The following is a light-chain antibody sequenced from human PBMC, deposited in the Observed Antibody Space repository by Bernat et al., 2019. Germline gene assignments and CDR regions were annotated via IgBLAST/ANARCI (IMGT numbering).Light chain of an antibody. CDR3: SSYTISRTLV. V-gene: IGLV2-14*03. CDR2: DVS. CDR1: SSDVGGYNY. Sequence: QSALTQPASVSGSPGQSITISCTGTSSDVGGYNYVSWYQQHPGKAPKLMIYDVSDRPSGVSNRFSGSKSGNTASLTISGLQAEDEADYYLSSYTISRTLVFGGGTKLTVL. J-gene: IGLJ3*02.